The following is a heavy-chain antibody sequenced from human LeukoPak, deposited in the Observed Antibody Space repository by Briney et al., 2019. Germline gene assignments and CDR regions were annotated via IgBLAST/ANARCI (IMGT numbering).Heavy chain of an antibody. CDR2: INTNTGNP. J-gene: IGHJ5*02. CDR3: ARGPRYCSNTSCYFPWFDP. Sequence: ASVKVSCTASGYTFTSYAMNWVRQAPGQGLEWMGWINTNTGNPTYAQGFTGRFVFSLDTSVSTAYLQICSLKAEDTAVYYCARGPRYCSNTSCYFPWFDPWGQGTLVTVSS. D-gene: IGHD2-2*01. CDR1: GYTFTSYA. V-gene: IGHV7-4-1*01.